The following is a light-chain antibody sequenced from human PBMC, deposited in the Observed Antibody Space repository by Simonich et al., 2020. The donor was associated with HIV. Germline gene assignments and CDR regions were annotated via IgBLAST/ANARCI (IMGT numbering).Light chain of an antibody. CDR3: QQFNSYSLT. CDR2: DAS. CDR1: QGISSA. J-gene: IGKJ1*01. V-gene: IGKV1-13*02. Sequence: IQMTQAPSSLSASVGDRVTITCRASQGISSALAWYQQKPGKATKLLIYDASSLESGVPSRFSGSGSVTDVTLTISSLQPEDFATYYCQQFNSYSLTFGQGTKVEMK.